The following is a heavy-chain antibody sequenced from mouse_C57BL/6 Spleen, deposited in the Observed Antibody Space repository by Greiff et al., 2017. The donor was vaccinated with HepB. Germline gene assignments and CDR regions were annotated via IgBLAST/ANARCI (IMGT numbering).Heavy chain of an antibody. J-gene: IGHJ3*01. D-gene: IGHD2-3*01. V-gene: IGHV1-69*01. CDR3: ARAREIYDGYALAY. CDR1: GYTFTSYW. CDR2: IDPSDSYT. Sequence: QVQLQQPGAELVMPGASVKLSCKASGYTFTSYWMHWVKQRPGQGLEWIGEIDPSDSYTNYNQKFKGKSTLTVDKSSSTAYMQLSSLTSEDSAVYYCARAREIYDGYALAYWGQGTLVTVSA.